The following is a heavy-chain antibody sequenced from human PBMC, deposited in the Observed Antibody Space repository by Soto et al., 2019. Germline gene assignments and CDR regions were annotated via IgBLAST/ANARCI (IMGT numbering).Heavy chain of an antibody. D-gene: IGHD4-4*01. V-gene: IGHV3-49*04. CDR1: GFTFGDYA. J-gene: IGHJ4*02. CDR2: IRSKAYGGTT. CDR3: TRTTVYYYFDY. Sequence: GGSLRLSCTASGFTFGDYAMSWVRQAPGKGLEWVGFIRSKAYGGTTEYAASVKGRFTISRDDSKSIAYLQMNSLKTEDTAVYYCTRTTVYYYFDYWGQGTLVTVSS.